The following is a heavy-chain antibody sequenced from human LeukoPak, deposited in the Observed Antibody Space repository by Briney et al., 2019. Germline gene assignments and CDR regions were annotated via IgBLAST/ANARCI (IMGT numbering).Heavy chain of an antibody. J-gene: IGHJ6*03. CDR3: AREHYFYHMDA. V-gene: IGHV3-48*04. CDR1: GLTFSSYS. Sequence: GGSLRLSCEASGLTFSSYSMNWVRQAPGEGLEWISYISSLSGTINYADSVKGRFTISRDNAENSLYLQMNSLRAEDTAVYYCAREHYFYHMDAWGEGTTVTVSS. CDR2: ISSLSGTI.